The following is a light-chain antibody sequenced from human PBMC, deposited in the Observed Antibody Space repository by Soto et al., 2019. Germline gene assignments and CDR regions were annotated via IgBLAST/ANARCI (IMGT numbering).Light chain of an antibody. Sequence: QSVLTQPPSVSAAPGQRVTISCSGSSSNIGNNYVSWYQQLPRTAPKLLIYENNKRPSGIPDRFSGSKSGTSATLTITGLQTGDEADYYCGSWDSSLSAVVFGGGTNVTVL. J-gene: IGLJ2*01. CDR3: GSWDSSLSAVV. CDR1: SSNIGNNY. CDR2: ENN. V-gene: IGLV1-51*02.